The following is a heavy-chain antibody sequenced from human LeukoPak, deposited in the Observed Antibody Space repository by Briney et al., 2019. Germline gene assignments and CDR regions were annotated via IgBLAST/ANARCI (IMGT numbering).Heavy chain of an antibody. J-gene: IGHJ2*01. D-gene: IGHD7-27*01. CDR3: ARQANWGRWYFDL. CDR2: IHYSGST. V-gene: IGHV4-59*08. Sequence: SETLSLTCSVSGDSIDSYYWSWIRQPPGKGLEWIGYIHYSGSTSYNPSGRSRVTTSVDTSKNRFSLKLSSVTAADTAVYYCARQANWGRWYFDLWGRGTLVTVSS. CDR1: GDSIDSYY.